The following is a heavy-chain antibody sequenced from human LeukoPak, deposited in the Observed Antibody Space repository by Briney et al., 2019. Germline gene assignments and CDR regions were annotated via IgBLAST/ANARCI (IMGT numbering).Heavy chain of an antibody. D-gene: IGHD4-11*01. CDR1: GGSFSGYY. CDR2: ISHSGGT. V-gene: IGHV4-34*01. Sequence: SETLSLTCAVYGGSFSGYYWSWIRQPPGKGLEWIGEISHSGGTDYNPSLKSRVTISADTSKNQFSLKLSSVTAADTAVYYCARIDYSDYENDAFDIWGQGTMVTVSS. J-gene: IGHJ3*02. CDR3: ARIDYSDYENDAFDI.